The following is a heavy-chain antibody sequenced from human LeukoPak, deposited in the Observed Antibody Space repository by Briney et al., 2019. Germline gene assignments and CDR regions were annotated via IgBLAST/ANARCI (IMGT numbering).Heavy chain of an antibody. J-gene: IGHJ4*02. CDR3: AGVSVENYYDSSGLFDY. CDR1: GGSISSSSYY. V-gene: IGHV4-39*07. D-gene: IGHD3-22*01. Sequence: SETLSLTCTVSGGSISSSSYYWGWIRQPPGKGLEWIGSIYYSGSTYYNPSLKSRVTISVDTSKNQFSLKLSSVTAADTAVYYCAGVSVENYYDSSGLFDYWGQGTLVTVSS. CDR2: IYYSGST.